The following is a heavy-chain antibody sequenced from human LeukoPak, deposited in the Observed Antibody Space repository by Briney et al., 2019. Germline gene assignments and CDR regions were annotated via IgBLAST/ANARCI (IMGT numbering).Heavy chain of an antibody. Sequence: SETLSLTCTVSGGSISSSSYYWGWIRQPPGKGLEWIGSIYYSGSTYYNPSLKSRVTISVDTSKNQFSLKLSSVTAADTAVYYCARGGTVTESWFDPWGQGTLVTVSS. J-gene: IGHJ5*02. CDR2: IYYSGST. CDR1: GGSISSSSYY. CDR3: ARGGTVTESWFDP. V-gene: IGHV4-39*07. D-gene: IGHD4-17*01.